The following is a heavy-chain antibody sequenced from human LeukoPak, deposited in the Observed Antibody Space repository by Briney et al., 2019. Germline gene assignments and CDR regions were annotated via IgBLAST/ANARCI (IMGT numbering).Heavy chain of an antibody. V-gene: IGHV3-21*01. CDR2: ISTSGIYI. J-gene: IGHJ4*02. CDR1: GFTFSSYN. D-gene: IGHD3-16*01. CDR3: ARTALFGGRLTTPGLNY. Sequence: GGSLRLSCAASGFTFSSYNMNWVRQAPGKGLEWVSSISTSGIYIYYADSLKGRFTISRDNAKNSLYLQMNSLRAEDTAVYYCARTALFGGRLTTPGLNYWGQGTLVTVSS.